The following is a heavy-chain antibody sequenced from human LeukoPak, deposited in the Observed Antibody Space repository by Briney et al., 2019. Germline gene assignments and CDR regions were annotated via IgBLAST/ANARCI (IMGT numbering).Heavy chain of an antibody. CDR3: ATGGGRVALDY. V-gene: IGHV3-53*01. Sequence: PGGSLRLSCAASGFIVSSNYMSWVRQAPGKGLEWVSVIYSGGSTDYADSVKGRFTISRDNSKNTVYLQVSSLGAEDTAVYYCATGGGRVALDYWGQGTLVTVSS. D-gene: IGHD5-12*01. CDR1: GFIVSSNY. J-gene: IGHJ4*02. CDR2: IYSGGST.